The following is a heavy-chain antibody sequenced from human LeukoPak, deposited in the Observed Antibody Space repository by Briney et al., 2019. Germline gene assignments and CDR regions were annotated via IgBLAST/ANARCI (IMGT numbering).Heavy chain of an antibody. CDR1: GFTFSSHA. CDR3: AKDRAIADYTSSSPTFDY. J-gene: IGHJ4*02. Sequence: GGSLRLSCAASGFTFSSHAMSWVRQAPGKGLEWVSAISGSGGSTYYADSVKGRFTISRDISENTLYLQMNSLRAEDTAVYYCAKDRAIADYTSSSPTFDYWGQGTLVTVSS. D-gene: IGHD6-6*01. V-gene: IGHV3-23*01. CDR2: ISGSGGST.